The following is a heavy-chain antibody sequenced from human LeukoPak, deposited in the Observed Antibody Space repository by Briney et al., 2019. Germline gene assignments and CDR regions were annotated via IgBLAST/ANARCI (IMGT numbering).Heavy chain of an antibody. Sequence: GESLKISCKGSGYSFSNDWIGWVRQMSGKGLEWMGIIYPGDSDTRYNPSFQGQVTISVDKSISTAYLQWSSLKASDTATYYCARPQDFGLTGMNAFDIWGQGTMVTVSS. CDR3: ARPQDFGLTGMNAFDI. J-gene: IGHJ3*02. CDR1: GYSFSNDW. CDR2: IYPGDSDT. V-gene: IGHV5-51*01. D-gene: IGHD7-27*01.